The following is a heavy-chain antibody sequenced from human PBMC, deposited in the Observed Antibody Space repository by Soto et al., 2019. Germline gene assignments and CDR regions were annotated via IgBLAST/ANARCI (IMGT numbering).Heavy chain of an antibody. D-gene: IGHD6-6*01. V-gene: IGHV3-66*01. CDR2: IYSGGST. CDR3: ARDRTISDYRSSGALGL. CDR1: GFTVSGHY. Sequence: EVQLVESGGGLVQPGGSLRLSCAASGFTVSGHYMSWVRQAPGKGLEWVSVIYSGGSTYYANSVTGRFTISRDNSRNTVHLHMNSLRGDDTTVYYCARDRTISDYRSSGALGLWGQGTLVSVSS. J-gene: IGHJ4*02.